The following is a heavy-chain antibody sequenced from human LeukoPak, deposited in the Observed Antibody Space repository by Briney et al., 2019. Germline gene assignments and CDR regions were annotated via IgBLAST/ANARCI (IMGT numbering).Heavy chain of an antibody. J-gene: IGHJ4*02. D-gene: IGHD1-1*01. Sequence: PSETLSLTCTASGGSISSYYWSWIRQPAGKGLEWIGRIYTSGSTNYNPSLKSRVTMSVDTSKNQCSLKLRSVTAADTAVYYCARDLGSGIDYWGQETLVTVSS. CDR1: GGSISSYY. V-gene: IGHV4-4*07. CDR3: ARDLGSGIDY. CDR2: IYTSGST.